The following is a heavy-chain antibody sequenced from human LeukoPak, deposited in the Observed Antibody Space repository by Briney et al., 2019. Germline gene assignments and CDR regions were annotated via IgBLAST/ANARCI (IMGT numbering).Heavy chain of an antibody. CDR3: AKEAPYCGGDCYGVFDY. V-gene: IGHV3-23*01. Sequence: GGAARLFRAASGFTFRKYVISWVRQAPGKGLEWVSGISGSGVTAYYADSVKGRFTISRDSSKNTLYLKMNSLRADDTAVYYCAKEAPYCGGDCYGVFDYWGQGTLVTVSS. CDR1: GFTFRKYV. CDR2: ISGSGVTA. J-gene: IGHJ4*02. D-gene: IGHD2-21*02.